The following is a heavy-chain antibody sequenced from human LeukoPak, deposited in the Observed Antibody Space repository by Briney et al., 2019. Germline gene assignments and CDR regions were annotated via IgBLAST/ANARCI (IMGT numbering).Heavy chain of an antibody. CDR1: GYSFTSYW. D-gene: IGHD5-18*01. CDR3: ARRARYRGYSYGFSDY. J-gene: IGHJ4*02. Sequence: GESLKISCKGSGYSFTSYWIGWVRQMPGKGLEWMGIIYPGDSDTRYSPSFQGQVTISADKSISTAYLQWSSLRASDTAMYYCARRARYRGYSYGFSDYWGQGTLVTVSS. CDR2: IYPGDSDT. V-gene: IGHV5-51*01.